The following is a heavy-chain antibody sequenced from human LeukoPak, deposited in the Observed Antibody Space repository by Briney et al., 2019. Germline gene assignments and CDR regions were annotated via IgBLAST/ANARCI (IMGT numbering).Heavy chain of an antibody. Sequence: WGSLRLSCAASGFTFSSYNMNWVCQAPGKGLEWVSYISASTTLKYYADSVKGRVTISRDNADNSLYLQMNSLRAEDTAVYYCGVDGGYWGQGTLVTVSS. D-gene: IGHD2-15*01. CDR1: GFTFSSYN. V-gene: IGHV3-21*05. J-gene: IGHJ4*02. CDR3: GVDGGY. CDR2: ISASTTLK.